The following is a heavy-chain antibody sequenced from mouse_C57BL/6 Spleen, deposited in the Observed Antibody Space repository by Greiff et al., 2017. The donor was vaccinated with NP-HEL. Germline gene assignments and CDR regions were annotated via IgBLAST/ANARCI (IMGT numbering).Heavy chain of an antibody. CDR3: ARTTVVATGGYFDV. CDR2: IYWDDDK. J-gene: IGHJ1*03. D-gene: IGHD1-1*01. CDR1: GFSLSTSGMG. Sequence: QSSQTLSLTCSFSGFSLSTSGMGVSWIRQPSGKGLEWLAHIYWDDDKRYNPSLKSRLTISKDTSRNQVFLKITSVDTADTATYYCARTTVVATGGYFDVWGTGTTVTVSS. V-gene: IGHV8-12*01.